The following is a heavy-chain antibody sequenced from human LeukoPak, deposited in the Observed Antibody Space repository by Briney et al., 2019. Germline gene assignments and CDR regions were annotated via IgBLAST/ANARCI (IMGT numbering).Heavy chain of an antibody. Sequence: GGSLRLSCAASGFTFSSYGMHWVRQAPGKGLEWVAVIWYDGSNKYYADSVKGRFTISRDNSKNTLYLQMNSLRAEDTAVHYCARYDVYSGSHGGLAYWGQGTLVTVSS. D-gene: IGHD1-26*01. CDR2: IWYDGSNK. CDR1: GFTFSSYG. J-gene: IGHJ4*02. V-gene: IGHV3-33*01. CDR3: ARYDVYSGSHGGLAY.